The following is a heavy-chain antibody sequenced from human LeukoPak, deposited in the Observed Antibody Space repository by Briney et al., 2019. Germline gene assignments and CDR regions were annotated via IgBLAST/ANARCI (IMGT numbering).Heavy chain of an antibody. CDR2: IYYSGST. D-gene: IGHD4-23*01. CDR1: GGSISNNY. J-gene: IGHJ2*01. CDR3: VSLINGGNPYPRNANWYFDL. V-gene: IGHV4-59*08. Sequence: KPSETLSLTSTVSGGSISNNYWSWFRQPPGKGLEWIGYIYYSGSTNYNPSLKSRVTISVDTSKSQFSLKLSSVTAADTAVYYCVSLINGGNPYPRNANWYFDLWGRGTLVTVSS.